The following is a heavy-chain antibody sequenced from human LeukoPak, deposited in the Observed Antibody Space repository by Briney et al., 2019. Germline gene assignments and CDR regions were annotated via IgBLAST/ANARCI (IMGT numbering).Heavy chain of an antibody. J-gene: IGHJ4*02. D-gene: IGHD1-26*01. Sequence: PSGTLSLTCAVSGGSISSSNWWSWVRQPPGKGLEWIGDIYHSGSTNYNPSLKSRVTISVDKSKNQFSLKLSSVTAADTAVYYCASGPPVGATTEDYWGQGTLVTVSS. CDR3: ASGPPVGATTEDY. CDR1: GGSISSSNW. V-gene: IGHV4-4*02. CDR2: IYHSGST.